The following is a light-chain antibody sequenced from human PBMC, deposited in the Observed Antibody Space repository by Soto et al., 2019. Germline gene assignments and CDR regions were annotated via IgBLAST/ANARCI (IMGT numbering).Light chain of an antibody. V-gene: IGKV3-15*01. CDR2: GAS. J-gene: IGKJ3*01. CDR3: QQCNNWPLT. Sequence: EIVMTQSPATLSVSPGERATLSCRASQSVSSNLAWYQQKPGQAPRLLLYGASTRATGIPARFSGSGSGTEFTLTISSLQSVDFAVYYCQQCNNWPLTFGPGTKVDIK. CDR1: QSVSSN.